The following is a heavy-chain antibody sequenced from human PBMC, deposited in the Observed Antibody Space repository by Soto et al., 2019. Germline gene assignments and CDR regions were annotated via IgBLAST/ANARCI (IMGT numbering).Heavy chain of an antibody. V-gene: IGHV3-23*01. CDR3: AKSAEYDFWSGHYYYYMDV. CDR2: ISRTGSNP. D-gene: IGHD3-3*01. J-gene: IGHJ6*03. CDR1: GFTFSNYA. Sequence: GGSLRLSCAAFGFTFSNYAMSWVRQAPGKGLEWVSSISRTGSNPDYAGSVKGRFTTSRDNSKNTLYLQMNSLRAEDTAVYYCAKSAEYDFWSGHYYYYMDVWGKGTTVTVSS.